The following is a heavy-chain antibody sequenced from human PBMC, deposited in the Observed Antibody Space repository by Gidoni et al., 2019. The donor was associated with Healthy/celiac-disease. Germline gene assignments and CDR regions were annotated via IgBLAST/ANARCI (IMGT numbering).Heavy chain of an antibody. V-gene: IGHV4-59*01. D-gene: IGHD5-12*01. J-gene: IGHJ4*02. Sequence: QVQLQASGPGLVKPSETLSLTCTVSGGSISSYYWSWIRQPPGKGLEWIGYIYYSGSTNYNPALKSRVTISVDTSKNQFSLKLSSVTAADTAVYYCARGGGYNPTVFDYWGQGTLVTVSS. CDR3: ARGGGYNPTVFDY. CDR2: IYYSGST. CDR1: GGSISSYY.